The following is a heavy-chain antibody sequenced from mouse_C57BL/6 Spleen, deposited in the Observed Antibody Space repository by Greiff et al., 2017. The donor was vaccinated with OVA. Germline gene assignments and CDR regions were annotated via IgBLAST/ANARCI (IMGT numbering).Heavy chain of an antibody. CDR3: ARWGYDYDGVMDY. CDR2: INPSTGGT. V-gene: IGHV1-42*01. D-gene: IGHD2-4*01. J-gene: IGHJ4*01. Sequence: EVQLQQSGPELVKPGASVKISCKASGYSFTGYYMNWVKQSPEKSLEWIGEINPSTGGTTYNQKFKAKATLTVDKSSSTAYMQLKSLTSEDSAVYYCARWGYDYDGVMDYWGQGTSVTVSS. CDR1: GYSFTGYY.